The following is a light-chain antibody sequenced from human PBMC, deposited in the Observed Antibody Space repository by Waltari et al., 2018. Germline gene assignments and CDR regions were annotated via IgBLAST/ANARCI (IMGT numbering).Light chain of an antibody. CDR3: QQYNTYWT. CDR2: KAF. J-gene: IGKJ1*01. Sequence: DIQMTQSPSTLSASIGDKANITCRASQIITTWLSWYQQKPGKAPKLLIYKAFSLESGVPSRFSGSGSGTEFTLTISSLQPDDFATYYCQQYNTYWTFGQGTKVEIK. V-gene: IGKV1-5*03. CDR1: QIITTW.